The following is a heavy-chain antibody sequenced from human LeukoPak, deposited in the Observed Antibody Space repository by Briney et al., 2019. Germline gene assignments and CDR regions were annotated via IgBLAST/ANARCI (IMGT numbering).Heavy chain of an antibody. D-gene: IGHD2-15*01. CDR2: ISYDGSNK. J-gene: IGHJ5*02. Sequence: GRSLRLSCAASGFTFSSYAMHWVRQAPGKGLEWVAVISYDGSNKYYADSVKGRFTISRDNSKNTLYLQMNSLRAEDTAVYYGARGGHCIVVVVVARAEEGFDPWGQGTLVTVSS. CDR3: ARGGHCIVVVVVARAEEGFDP. V-gene: IGHV3-30-3*01. CDR1: GFTFSSYA.